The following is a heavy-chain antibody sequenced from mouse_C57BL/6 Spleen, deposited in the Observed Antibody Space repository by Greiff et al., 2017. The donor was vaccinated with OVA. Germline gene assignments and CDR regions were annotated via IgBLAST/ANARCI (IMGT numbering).Heavy chain of an antibody. CDR3: ARYREGISRYFDV. D-gene: IGHD5-2*01. Sequence: EVQLVESGGGLVQPGGSLSLSCAASGFTFTDYYMSWVRQPPGKALEWVGFISNKANGYTTEYSASVKGRFTISRDKSQSILYLQMNALRAEDGATYCCARYREGISRYFDVWGTGATVTVST. V-gene: IGHV7-3*01. CDR1: GFTFTDYY. J-gene: IGHJ1*03. CDR2: ISNKANGYTT.